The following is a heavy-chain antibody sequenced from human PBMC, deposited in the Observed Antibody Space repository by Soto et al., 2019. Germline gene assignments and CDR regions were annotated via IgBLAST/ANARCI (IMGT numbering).Heavy chain of an antibody. CDR2: ISYDGSNK. J-gene: IGHJ6*02. V-gene: IGHV3-30-3*01. CDR3: ARDPDCISTSCYSRYGMVV. D-gene: IGHD2-2*01. CDR1: EFTFSSYA. Sequence: QVQLVESGGGVVQPGRSLRLSCAASEFTFSSYASHWVRQAPGKGLEWVAVISYDGSNKYYADSVKGRFTISRDNSKNTLYLQMNSLRAEDTAMYYCARDPDCISTSCYSRYGMVVWGQGTTVTVSS.